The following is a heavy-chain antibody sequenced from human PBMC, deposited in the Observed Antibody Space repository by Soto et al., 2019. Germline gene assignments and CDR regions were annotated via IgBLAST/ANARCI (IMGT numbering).Heavy chain of an antibody. Sequence: QVQLVQSGAEVKKPGASVKVSCKASGYTFDRYGISWVRQAPGQGLEWMGWISTYNGNTNYAQKLKGRVTMTTDTFTSTAYMELRSLTSDDTAVYYYAREGYCSSGSCALYSHEYFGMDVWGQGTTVTVSS. CDR3: AREGYCSSGSCALYSHEYFGMDV. CDR1: GYTFDRYG. CDR2: ISTYNGNT. V-gene: IGHV1-18*01. J-gene: IGHJ6*02. D-gene: IGHD2-15*01.